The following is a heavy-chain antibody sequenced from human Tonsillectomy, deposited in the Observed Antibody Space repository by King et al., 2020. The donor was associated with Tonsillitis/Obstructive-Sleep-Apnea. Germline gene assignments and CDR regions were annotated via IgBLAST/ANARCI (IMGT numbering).Heavy chain of an antibody. J-gene: IGHJ4*02. CDR2: IYYSGST. Sequence: QLQESGPGLVKPSETLSLTCTVSGGSIDSYYWNWIRQPPGKGLEWIGYIYYSGSTNYNPSLESRVTISIDTSKNQFSLKLSSVTAADTAVYYCARLPASYGSTFDYWGQGSLVTVSS. CDR3: ARLPASYGSTFDY. D-gene: IGHD6-13*01. V-gene: IGHV4-59*08. CDR1: GGSIDSYY.